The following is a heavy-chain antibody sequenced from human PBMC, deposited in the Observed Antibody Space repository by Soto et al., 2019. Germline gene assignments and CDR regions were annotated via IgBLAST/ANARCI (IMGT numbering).Heavy chain of an antibody. D-gene: IGHD2-15*01. Sequence: QITLNESGPTLVKPTQPLTLTCTFSGFLLSTSGVGVGWIRQPPGKALEWLALIYWDDDKRYSPSLKSRLTITKDTSKSQVVLTTTNMDPVDTATYYCAHVPYCSAGSCYVDYWGQGTLVTVPS. J-gene: IGHJ4*02. CDR3: AHVPYCSAGSCYVDY. V-gene: IGHV2-5*02. CDR1: GFLLSTSGVG. CDR2: IYWDDDK.